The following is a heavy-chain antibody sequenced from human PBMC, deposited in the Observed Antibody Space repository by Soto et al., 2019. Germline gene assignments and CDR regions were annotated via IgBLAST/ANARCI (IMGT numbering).Heavy chain of an antibody. CDR1: GFTFDDYA. CDR2: ISWNSGSI. D-gene: IGHD5-12*01. CDR3: AKELMPFIVATITAAFDI. J-gene: IGHJ3*02. Sequence: EVQLVESGGGLVQPGRSLRLSCAASGFTFDDYAMHWVRQAPGKGLEWVSGISWNSGSIGYADSVKGRFTISRDNAKNSLYLQMNSLRAEDTGLYYCAKELMPFIVATITAAFDIWGQGTMVTVSS. V-gene: IGHV3-9*01.